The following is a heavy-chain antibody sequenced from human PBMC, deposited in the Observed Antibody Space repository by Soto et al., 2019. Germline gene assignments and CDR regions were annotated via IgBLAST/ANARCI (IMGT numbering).Heavy chain of an antibody. CDR1: GGSFSGYY. V-gene: IGHV4-34*01. D-gene: IGHD3-10*01. J-gene: IGHJ5*02. CDR3: ARSVTP. CDR2: INHSGST. Sequence: SETLSLTCAVYGGSFSGYYWNWIRQPPGKGLEWIGEINHSGSTNYNPSLKSRVTISVDTSKNQFSLKLSSVTAADTAVYYCARSVTPWGQGTLVTVSS.